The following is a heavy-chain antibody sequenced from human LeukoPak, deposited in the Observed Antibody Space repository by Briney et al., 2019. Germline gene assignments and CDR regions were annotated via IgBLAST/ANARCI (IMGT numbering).Heavy chain of an antibody. CDR3: AREETYYYDRNFDY. D-gene: IGHD3-22*01. Sequence: GGSLRLSCAASGFTFSSYSMNWVRQAPGKGLEWVSSISSSSSYIYYADSVKGRFTISRDNAKNSLYLQMNSLRAVDTAVYYCAREETYYYDRNFDYWGQGTLVTVSS. CDR1: GFTFSSYS. V-gene: IGHV3-21*01. CDR2: ISSSSSYI. J-gene: IGHJ4*02.